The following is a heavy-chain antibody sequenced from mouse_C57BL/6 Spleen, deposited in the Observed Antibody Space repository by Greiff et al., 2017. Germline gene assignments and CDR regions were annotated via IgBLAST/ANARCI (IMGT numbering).Heavy chain of an antibody. Sequence: QVQLQQSGAELARPGASVKMSCKASGYTFTSYTMHWVKQRPGQGLEWIGYINPSSGYTKYNQKFKDKATLTADKSSSTAYMQLSSLTSEDSAVYYCAREVTTVVAIDYWGQGTTLTVSS. CDR1: GYTFTSYT. CDR3: AREVTTVVAIDY. D-gene: IGHD1-1*01. V-gene: IGHV1-4*01. CDR2: INPSSGYT. J-gene: IGHJ2*01.